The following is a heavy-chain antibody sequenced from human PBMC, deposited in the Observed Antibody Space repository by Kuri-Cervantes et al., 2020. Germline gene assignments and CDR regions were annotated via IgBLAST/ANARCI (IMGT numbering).Heavy chain of an antibody. CDR2: ISYDGSNK. Sequence: GESLKISCAASGFTFSSYSMNWVRQAPGKGLEWVAVISYDGSNKYYADSVKGRFTISRDNSKNTLYLQMNSLRAEDTAVYYCARTLLGELYYFDYWGQGTLVTVSS. D-gene: IGHD3-16*01. CDR3: ARTLLGELYYFDY. CDR1: GFTFSSYS. J-gene: IGHJ4*02. V-gene: IGHV3-30*03.